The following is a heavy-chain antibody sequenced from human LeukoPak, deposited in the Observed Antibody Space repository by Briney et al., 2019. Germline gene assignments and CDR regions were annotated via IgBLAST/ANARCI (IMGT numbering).Heavy chain of an antibody. D-gene: IGHD5-12*01. CDR3: ARHVMGVATMPTCDY. V-gene: IGHV5-51*01. CDR1: GYSFTSYW. CDR2: IYPGDSDT. J-gene: IGHJ4*02. Sequence: GESLKISCKGSGYSFTSYWIGWVRQMPGKGLEWMGIIYPGDSDTRYSPSFQGQVTISADKSISTAYLQWSSLKASDTAMYYCARHVMGVATMPTCDYWGQGTLVTVSS.